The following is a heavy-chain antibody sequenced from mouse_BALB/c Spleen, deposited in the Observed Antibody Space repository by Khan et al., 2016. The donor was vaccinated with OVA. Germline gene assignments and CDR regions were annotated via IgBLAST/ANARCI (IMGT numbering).Heavy chain of an antibody. CDR3: ATSYFYGYYFDY. Sequence: EVELVESGGGLVQPGGSRKLSCAASGFTFNSYGMHWVRQAPEKGLEWVAYINGDSNTIYYADTVKGRFTISRDNPKNTLFLQMTSLMSEDTAMYYCATSYFYGYYFDYWGPGTTLTVS. CDR1: GFTFNSYG. J-gene: IGHJ2*01. CDR2: INGDSNTI. D-gene: IGHD1-1*01. V-gene: IGHV5-17*02.